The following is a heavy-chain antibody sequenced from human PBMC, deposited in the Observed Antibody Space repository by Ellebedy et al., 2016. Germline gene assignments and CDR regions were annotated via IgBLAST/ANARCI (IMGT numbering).Heavy chain of an antibody. CDR2: ISRGREA. CDR1: GFTFSISG. D-gene: IGHD2-8*01. V-gene: IGHV3-21*06. CDR3: SRDGSEWSRDY. Sequence: GGSLRLXXAASGFTFSISGMTWVRQNPGKGLEWVATISRGREAYYADPFKGRFIISRDNDMNLVYLQLNSLRAEDSAVYYCSRDGSEWSRDYWGQGTLVTVSS. J-gene: IGHJ4*02.